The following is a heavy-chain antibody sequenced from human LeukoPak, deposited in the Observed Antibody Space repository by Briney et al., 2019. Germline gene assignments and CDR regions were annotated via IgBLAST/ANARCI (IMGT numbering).Heavy chain of an antibody. J-gene: IGHJ4*02. CDR2: INHSGST. V-gene: IGHV4-34*01. CDR1: GGSFSGYY. Sequence: SETLSLTCAVYGGSFSGYYWSWIRQPPGKGLEWIGEINHSGSTNYNPSLKSRVTISVDTSKNQFSLKLSSVTAADTAVYYCARGVATVTIGSDYFDYWGQGTLVTVSS. CDR3: ARGVATVTIGSDYFDY. D-gene: IGHD4-17*01.